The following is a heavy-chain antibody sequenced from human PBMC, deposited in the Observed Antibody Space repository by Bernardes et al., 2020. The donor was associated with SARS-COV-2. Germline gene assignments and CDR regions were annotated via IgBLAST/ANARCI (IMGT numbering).Heavy chain of an antibody. V-gene: IGHV3-66*01. CDR1: GFTVSSNY. CDR2: IYSGGSI. Sequence: GGSLRLSCAASGFTVSSNYMSWVRQAPGKGLEWVSLIYSGGSIYYADSVKGRFTISRDNSKNTVDLQMNSLRAEDTAVYYCARGTGNYGDWDYWGQGTLVTVSS. J-gene: IGHJ4*02. D-gene: IGHD1-7*01. CDR3: ARGTGNYGDWDY.